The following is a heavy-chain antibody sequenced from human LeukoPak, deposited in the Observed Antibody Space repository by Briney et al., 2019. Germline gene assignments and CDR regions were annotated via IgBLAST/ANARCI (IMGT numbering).Heavy chain of an antibody. D-gene: IGHD5-18*01. CDR1: GGSISSYY. J-gene: IGHJ5*02. Sequence: PSETLSLTCTVSGGSISSYYWSWIRQPAGKGLEWIGRIYTSGSTNYNPSLKSRVTMSVDTSKNQFSLKLSSVTAADTAVYYCARGVDTAMVYRYNWFDPWGQGTLVTVSS. CDR2: IYTSGST. CDR3: ARGVDTAMVYRYNWFDP. V-gene: IGHV4-4*07.